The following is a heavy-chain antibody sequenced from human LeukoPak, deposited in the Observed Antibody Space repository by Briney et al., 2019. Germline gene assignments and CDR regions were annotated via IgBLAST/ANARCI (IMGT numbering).Heavy chain of an antibody. CDR1: GFTFDDYA. CDR3: AKDLYSSGWYGGFDY. D-gene: IGHD6-19*01. J-gene: IGHJ4*02. Sequence: PPGRSLRLSCAASGFTFDDYARHWVRQAPGKGLEWVSGISWNSGSIGYADSVKGRFTISRDNAKNSLYLQMNSLRAEDMALYYCAKDLYSSGWYGGFDYWGQGTLVTVSS. CDR2: ISWNSGSI. V-gene: IGHV3-9*03.